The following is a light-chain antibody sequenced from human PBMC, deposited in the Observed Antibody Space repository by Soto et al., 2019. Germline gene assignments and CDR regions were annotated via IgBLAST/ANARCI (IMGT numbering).Light chain of an antibody. J-gene: IGKJ5*01. V-gene: IGKV3-15*01. CDR2: GAS. CDR3: QQYKNWPPIT. CDR1: QSVSSN. Sequence: EIVMTPSPATLSLPPGERATVSCSASQSVSSNLAWYQQKPGQAPRLLIYGASTRATGIPARFSGSGSGTEFTLTISSLQSEDFAVYYCQQYKNWPPITCGQGTRLEIK.